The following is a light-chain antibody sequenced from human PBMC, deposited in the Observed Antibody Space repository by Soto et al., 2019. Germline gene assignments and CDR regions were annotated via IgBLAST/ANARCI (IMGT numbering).Light chain of an antibody. CDR2: KTS. V-gene: IGKV1-5*03. CDR1: ESIYSW. Sequence: IQMTHSPSTLSASVGDTVTITCRASESIYSWLAWYKQIPGKAPQLLIYKTSTLQGGVPSRFSGSGSGAEYTLTISSLQPDDFATYFCQEYNTNSRTFGQGTRV. J-gene: IGKJ1*01. CDR3: QEYNTNSRT.